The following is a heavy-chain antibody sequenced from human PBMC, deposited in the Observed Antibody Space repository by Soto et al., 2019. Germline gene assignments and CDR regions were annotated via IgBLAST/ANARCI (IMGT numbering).Heavy chain of an antibody. Sequence: QVLLQESGPGLVQPSETLSLTCTVSGGSMNYYSWSWIRQSPGKGLEWIGYVYYIGTTYYNPSLRSRVTISIDTSQHQVSLELRSVTAADSAIYDCARAGRSWRYFFDSWGRGTLVTAAS. CDR2: VYYIGTT. CDR1: GGSMNYYS. V-gene: IGHV4-59*01. D-gene: IGHD6-13*01. J-gene: IGHJ4*02. CDR3: ARAGRSWRYFFDS.